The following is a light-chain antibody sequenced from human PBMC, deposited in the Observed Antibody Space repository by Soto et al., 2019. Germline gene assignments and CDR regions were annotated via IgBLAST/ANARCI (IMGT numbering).Light chain of an antibody. Sequence: CRIIQNFTTTYFAWFQQKPGQAPRLLIYDASNRATGIPARFSGSGSGTDSTLTISSFEHEDLAVYYCQQRYCSPPVPFAQGTRLEIK. V-gene: IGKV3-11*01. CDR1: QNFTTTY. CDR3: QQRYCSPPVP. CDR2: DAS. J-gene: IGKJ5*01.